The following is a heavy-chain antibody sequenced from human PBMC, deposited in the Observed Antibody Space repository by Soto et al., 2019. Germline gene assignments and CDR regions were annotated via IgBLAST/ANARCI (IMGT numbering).Heavy chain of an antibody. CDR2: INAGNGNT. CDR1: GYTFTSYA. V-gene: IGHV1-3*01. J-gene: IGHJ5*02. Sequence: VKVSCKASGYTFTSYAMHWLRHAPGQRHEWMGWINAGNGNTKYSQKFQGRVTITRDTSASTAYMELSSLRSEDTAVYYCARVEPPADPWGQGTLVTVSS. CDR3: ARVEPPADP.